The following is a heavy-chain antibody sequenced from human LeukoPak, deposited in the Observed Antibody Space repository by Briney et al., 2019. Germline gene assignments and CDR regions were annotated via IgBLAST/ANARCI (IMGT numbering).Heavy chain of an antibody. CDR2: INHSGST. Sequence: PSETLSLTCAVCGGSFSGYYWSWIRQPPGKGLEWIGEINHSGSTNYNPSLKSRVTISVDTSKNQFSLKLSSVTAADTAVYYCARHVNGYKQWGKIAAAYFDYWGQGTLVTVSS. CDR1: GGSFSGYY. D-gene: IGHD6-13*01. J-gene: IGHJ4*02. V-gene: IGHV4-34*01. CDR3: ARHVNGYKQWGKIAAAYFDY.